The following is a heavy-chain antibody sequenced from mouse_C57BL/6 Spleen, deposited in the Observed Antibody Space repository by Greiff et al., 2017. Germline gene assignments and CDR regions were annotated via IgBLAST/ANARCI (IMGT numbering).Heavy chain of an antibody. V-gene: IGHV2-5*01. CDR2: IWRGGST. J-gene: IGHJ1*03. CDR3: AKIDYDHWYFDV. Sequence: QVQLQQSGPGLVQPSQSLSITCTVSGFSLTSYGVHWVRQSPGKGLEWLGVIWRGGSTDYNAAFMSRLSITKDNSKSQVFCKMNSLQADDTAIYYSAKIDYDHWYFDVWGTGTTVTVSS. CDR1: GFSLTSYG. D-gene: IGHD2-4*01.